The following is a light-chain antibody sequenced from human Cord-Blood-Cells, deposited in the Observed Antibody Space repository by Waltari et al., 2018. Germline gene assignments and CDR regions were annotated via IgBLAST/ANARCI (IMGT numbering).Light chain of an antibody. CDR2: DAS. CDR1: QSVSSY. J-gene: IGKJ5*01. CDR3: QQRSNWAIT. Sequence: EIVLTQSLATLSLSPGERATLPGRARQSVSSYLAWYQQKPGQAPRLLIYDASNRATGIPARFSGSGSGTDFTLTISSLEPEDFAVYYCQQRSNWAITFGQGTRLEIK. V-gene: IGKV3-11*01.